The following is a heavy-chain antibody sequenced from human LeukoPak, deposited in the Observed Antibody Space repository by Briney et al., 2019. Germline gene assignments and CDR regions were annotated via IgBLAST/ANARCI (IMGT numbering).Heavy chain of an antibody. Sequence: GGSLRLSCAASGFTFSSYAMHWVRQAPGKGLEWVAVTSYDGSNKYYADSVKGRFTISRDNSKNTLYLQMNSLRAEDTAVYYCARVVSNSPGGYYYYMDVWGKGTTVTVSS. CDR3: ARVVSNSPGGYYYYMDV. CDR2: TSYDGSNK. CDR1: GFTFSSYA. J-gene: IGHJ6*03. V-gene: IGHV3-30*01. D-gene: IGHD4-23*01.